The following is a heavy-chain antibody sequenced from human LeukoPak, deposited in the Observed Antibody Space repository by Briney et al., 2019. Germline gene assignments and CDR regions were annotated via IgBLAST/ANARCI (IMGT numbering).Heavy chain of an antibody. V-gene: IGHV6-1*01. Sequence: SQTLSLTCAISGDSFSSNSAAWNWIGQSPSRGLEWLARTYYRSKWYNDYAVSVKSRITNNPHTYKNQFSLQLNSVTPEDTAAYYCARDLVAVAGSDWFDPWGQGTLVTVSS. CDR2: TYYRSKWYN. CDR3: ARDLVAVAGSDWFDP. J-gene: IGHJ5*02. D-gene: IGHD6-19*01. CDR1: GDSFSSNSAA.